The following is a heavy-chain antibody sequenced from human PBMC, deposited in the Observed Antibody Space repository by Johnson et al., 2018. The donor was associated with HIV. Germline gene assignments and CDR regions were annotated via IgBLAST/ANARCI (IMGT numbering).Heavy chain of an antibody. V-gene: IGHV3-30*09. Sequence: QVHLVESGGGVVQPGRSLRLSCAASGFTFSSYAMHWVRQAPGKGLRWVPILLHDANGQHYADSVKGRFAISRGYSKNTLYLQMNSLRAEDTAVYYCARNTRITIFGVVIRHDAFDIWGQGTMVTVSS. CDR1: GFTFSSYA. CDR3: ARNTRITIFGVVIRHDAFDI. CDR2: LLHDANGQ. J-gene: IGHJ3*02. D-gene: IGHD3-3*01.